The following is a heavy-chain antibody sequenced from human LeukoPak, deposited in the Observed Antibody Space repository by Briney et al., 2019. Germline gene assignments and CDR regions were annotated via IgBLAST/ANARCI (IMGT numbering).Heavy chain of an antibody. J-gene: IGHJ6*03. CDR3: ARGITGTLSQYYYYYYMDV. CDR1: GYTFTSYD. V-gene: IGHV1-8*01. CDR2: MNPNSGNT. D-gene: IGHD1-7*01. Sequence: ASVKVSCKASGYTFTSYDINWVRQATGQGLEWMGWMNPNSGNTGYAQKFQGRVTMTRNTSISTAYMELSSLRSEDTAVYYCARGITGTLSQYYYYYYMDVWGKGTTVTASS.